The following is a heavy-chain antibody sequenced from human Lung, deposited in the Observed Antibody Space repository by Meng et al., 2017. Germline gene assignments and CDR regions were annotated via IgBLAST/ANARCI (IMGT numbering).Heavy chain of an antibody. J-gene: IGHJ4*02. CDR1: GYSFSSDA. CDR3: AKYSYGLGDYLDY. D-gene: IGHD3-10*01. CDR2: LSGGGFTT. Sequence: VQLVQSGAEVKKPGASVKVSCKPSGYSFSSDAMSWVRHAPGKGLEWVSALSGGGFTTYYADSVKGRFAISRHNSKNTLYLQMNSLRAEDTALYYCAKYSYGLGDYLDYWGQGALVTVSS. V-gene: IGHV3-23*04.